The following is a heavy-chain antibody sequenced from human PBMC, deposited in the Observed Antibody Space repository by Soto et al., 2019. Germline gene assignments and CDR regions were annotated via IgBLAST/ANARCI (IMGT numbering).Heavy chain of an antibody. V-gene: IGHV6-1*01. J-gene: IGHJ6*02. CDR3: ARWHPLPGMDV. Sequence: SQTLSLTCAISGDSVSSNSAAWNWTRQSPSRGLEWLGRTYYRSKWYNDYAISVESRITINPDTSRNQYSLQLNSVTPEDTAVYYCARWHPLPGMDVWGQGTTVTVSS. CDR2: TYYRSKWYN. CDR1: GDSVSSNSAA.